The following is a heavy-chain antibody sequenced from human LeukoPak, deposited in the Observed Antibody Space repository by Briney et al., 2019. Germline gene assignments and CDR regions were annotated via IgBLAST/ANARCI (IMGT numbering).Heavy chain of an antibody. CDR1: GGSISSYY. V-gene: IGHV4-59*01. CDR2: IYYSGST. J-gene: IGHJ6*02. CDR3: AREAYSGYDWGGYYYYGMDV. D-gene: IGHD5-12*01. Sequence: AETLSLTCTVSGGSISSYYWSWIRQPPGKGLEWIGYIYYSGSTNYNPSLKSRVTISVDTSKNQVSLKLSSVTAADTAVYYCAREAYSGYDWGGYYYYGMDVWGQGTTVTVSS.